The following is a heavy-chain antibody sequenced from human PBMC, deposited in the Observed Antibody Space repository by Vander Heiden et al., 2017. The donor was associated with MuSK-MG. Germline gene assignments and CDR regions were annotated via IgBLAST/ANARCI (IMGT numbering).Heavy chain of an antibody. CDR3: AKDLRRYCSGGSCYPTLDY. J-gene: IGHJ4*02. V-gene: IGHV3-30*18. CDR2: ISYDGSNK. D-gene: IGHD2-15*01. CDR1: GFTFSSYG. Sequence: QVQLVESGGGVVQPGRSLRLSCAASGFTFSSYGMHWVRQAPGKGLEWVAVISYDGSNKYYADSVKCRFTISRDNSKNTLYLQMNSLRAEDTAVYYCAKDLRRYCSGGSCYPTLDYWGQGTLVTVSS.